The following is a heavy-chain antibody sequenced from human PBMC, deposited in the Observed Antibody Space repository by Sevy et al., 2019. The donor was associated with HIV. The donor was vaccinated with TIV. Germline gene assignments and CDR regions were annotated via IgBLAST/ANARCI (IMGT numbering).Heavy chain of an antibody. CDR1: GGSFSGYY. D-gene: IGHD3-22*01. CDR3: ARTITMIVVARRGQFDP. CDR2: INHSGST. J-gene: IGHJ5*02. V-gene: IGHV4-34*01. Sequence: SETLSLTCAVYGGSFSGYYWSWIRQPPGKGLEWIGEINHSGSTNYNPSLKSRVTISVDTSKNQFSLKLSYVTAADTAVYYCARTITMIVVARRGQFDPWGQGTLVTVSS.